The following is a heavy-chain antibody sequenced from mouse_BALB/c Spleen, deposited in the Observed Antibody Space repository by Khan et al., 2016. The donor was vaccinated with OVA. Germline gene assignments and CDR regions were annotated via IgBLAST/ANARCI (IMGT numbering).Heavy chain of an antibody. CDR2: IWSGGST. V-gene: IGHV2-4*02. CDR3: ARRRDGHYAMDY. D-gene: IGHD2-3*01. Sequence: VQLQESGPGLVQPSQSLSITCTVSGFSLTNYGVHWVRQPPGKGLEWLGLIWSGGSTDYNAAFISRLSITKDNTKSQVFFKMNSLQADDTAIYXCARRRDGHYAMDYWGQGTSVTVSS. CDR1: GFSLTNYG. J-gene: IGHJ4*01.